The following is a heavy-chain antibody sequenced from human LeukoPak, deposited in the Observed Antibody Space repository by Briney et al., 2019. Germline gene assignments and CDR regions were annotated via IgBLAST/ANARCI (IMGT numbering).Heavy chain of an antibody. CDR1: GYTFTSYD. Sequence: ASVKVSCKASGYTFTSYDINWVRQATGQGLEWMGWMNPNSGNTGYAQKFQGRVTMTRNTSLSTAYMELSSLRSEDTAVYYCARGPTMVRGVGPDMDVWGKGTTVTVSS. D-gene: IGHD3-10*01. CDR3: ARGPTMVRGVGPDMDV. CDR2: MNPNSGNT. V-gene: IGHV1-8*01. J-gene: IGHJ6*03.